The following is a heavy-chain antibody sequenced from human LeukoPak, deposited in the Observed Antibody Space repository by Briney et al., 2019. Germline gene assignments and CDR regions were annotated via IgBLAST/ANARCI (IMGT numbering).Heavy chain of an antibody. CDR2: ISSNGGST. CDR3: ARDWTVAVAGTDY. CDR1: GFTFSSYA. J-gene: IGHJ4*02. D-gene: IGHD6-19*01. V-gene: IGHV3-64*01. Sequence: GGSLRLSCAASGFTFSSYAMHWVRQAPGKGLEYVSAISSNGGSTYYANSVKGRFTISRDNSKNTLYLQMGSLRAEDMAVYYRARDWTVAVAGTDYWGQGTLVTVSS.